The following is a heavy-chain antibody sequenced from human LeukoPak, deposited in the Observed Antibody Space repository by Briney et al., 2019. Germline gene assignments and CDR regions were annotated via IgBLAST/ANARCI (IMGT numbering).Heavy chain of an antibody. Sequence: GGSLRLSCVASGFTFNRDWTAWVRQAPGKGLEWVALISFDGSDKSYADSVQGRFTISRDNSKNTLYLQMNSLRAEDTAVYYCAKVPPGNYWYMDVWGKGTTVTVSS. CDR1: GFTFNRDW. J-gene: IGHJ6*03. CDR2: ISFDGSDK. V-gene: IGHV3-30*18. CDR3: AKVPPGNYWYMDV.